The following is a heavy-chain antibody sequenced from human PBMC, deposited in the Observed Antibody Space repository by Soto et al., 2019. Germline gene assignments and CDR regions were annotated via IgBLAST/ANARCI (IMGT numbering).Heavy chain of an antibody. CDR3: TIVRVADSALDH. CDR2: MSYDGSDT. CDR1: GLIFSHNG. D-gene: IGHD3-10*02. Sequence: PXESLTVARVGSGLIFSHNGMHWVRQTPGKGLEWVAFMSYDGSDTFYADSVKGRFTISRDNSKNTLFLHMSNLRAEDTAMYYCTIVRVADSALDHWGQGTLVTVSS. J-gene: IGHJ4*02. V-gene: IGHV3-30*02.